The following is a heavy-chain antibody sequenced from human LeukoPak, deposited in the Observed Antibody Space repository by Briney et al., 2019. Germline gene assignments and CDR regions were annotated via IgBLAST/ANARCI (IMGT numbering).Heavy chain of an antibody. J-gene: IGHJ4*02. CDR1: GFTFDDYG. V-gene: IGHV3-20*04. Sequence: PGGSLRLSCAASGFTFDDYGMSWVRQAPGKGLERVSGINWNGGSTGYADSVKGRFTISRDNAKNSLYLQMNSLRAVDTALYYCARDQDSSGWYSGPFDYWGQGTLVTVSS. D-gene: IGHD6-19*01. CDR3: ARDQDSSGWYSGPFDY. CDR2: INWNGGST.